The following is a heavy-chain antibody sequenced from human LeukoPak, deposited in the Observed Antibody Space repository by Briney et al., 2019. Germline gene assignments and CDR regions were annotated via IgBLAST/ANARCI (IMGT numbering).Heavy chain of an antibody. CDR3: ARHHYDFWSGYPLLGYYYGMDV. CDR2: IYYSGST. D-gene: IGHD3-3*01. J-gene: IGHJ6*02. CDR1: GGSFSGYY. Sequence: SETLSLTCAAYGGSFSGYYWSWIRQPPGKGLEWIGYIYYSGSTNYNPSLKSRVTISVDTSKNQFSLKLSSVTAADTAVYYCARHHYDFWSGYPLLGYYYGMDVWGQGTTVTVSS. V-gene: IGHV4-59*01.